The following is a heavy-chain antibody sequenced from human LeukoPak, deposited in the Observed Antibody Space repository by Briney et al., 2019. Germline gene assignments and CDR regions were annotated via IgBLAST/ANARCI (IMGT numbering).Heavy chain of an antibody. D-gene: IGHD5-12*01. J-gene: IGHJ4*02. CDR1: GYTFTSYG. CDR2: IIPILGIA. CDR3: ARGQSMATKDY. V-gene: IGHV1-69*04. Sequence: VASVKVSCKASGYTFTSYGISWVRQAPGQGLEWMGRIIPILGIANYAQKFQGRVTITADKSTSTAYMELSSLRSEDTAVYYCARGQSMATKDYWGQGTLVTVSS.